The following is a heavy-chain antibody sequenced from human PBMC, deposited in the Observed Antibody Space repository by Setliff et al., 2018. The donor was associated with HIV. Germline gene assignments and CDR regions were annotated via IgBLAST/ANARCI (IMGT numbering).Heavy chain of an antibody. D-gene: IGHD4-17*01. Sequence: ASVKVSCKASGYTFTNFYMHWARQAPGQGLEWMGIINPGGGNTGYAQRFQGRVSMTRDTSTSTVYMELSSLRSEDTAVYYCARGQASNDYGVSFWGQGTMVTVSS. V-gene: IGHV1-46*01. CDR1: GYTFTNFY. J-gene: IGHJ3*01. CDR2: INPGGGNT. CDR3: ARGQASNDYGVSF.